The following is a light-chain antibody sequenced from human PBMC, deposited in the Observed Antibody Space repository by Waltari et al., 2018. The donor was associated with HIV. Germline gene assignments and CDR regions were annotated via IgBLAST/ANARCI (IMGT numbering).Light chain of an antibody. CDR3: QAWEIRKVL. V-gene: IGLV3-1*01. J-gene: IGLJ2*01. Sequence: SFDLTQPPSVSVSPGQTASITCSGDKLGDKYACWFQQKPGQSPLLVIYQDNKRPSGIPERFSGFNTGNTAPMTISGTQAVDEANYYCQAWEIRKVLLGEGTKLTV. CDR1: KLGDKY. CDR2: QDN.